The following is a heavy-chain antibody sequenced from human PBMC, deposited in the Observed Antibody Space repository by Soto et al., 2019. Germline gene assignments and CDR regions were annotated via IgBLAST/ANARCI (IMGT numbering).Heavy chain of an antibody. CDR2: ISSSGSTI. CDR1: GFTFSTYS. D-gene: IGHD6-19*01. J-gene: IGHJ5*02. V-gene: IGHV3-48*02. Sequence: GGSLRLSCRAPGFTFSTYSMNWVRQAPGKGLEWVSYISSSGSTIYYADAVRGRFTISRDNAKNSLYLQMNSLRDEDTALYYCARDTDDSSGWLNWFDPWGQGTLVTVS. CDR3: ARDTDDSSGWLNWFDP.